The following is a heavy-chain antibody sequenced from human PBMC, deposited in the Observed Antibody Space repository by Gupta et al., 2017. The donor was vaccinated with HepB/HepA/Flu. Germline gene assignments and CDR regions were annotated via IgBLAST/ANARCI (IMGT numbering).Heavy chain of an antibody. CDR3: AKDSSRGYSHHYYYYGLDV. V-gene: IGHV3-9*01. D-gene: IGHD5-12*01. J-gene: IGHJ6*02. CDR2: IDWNSGTI. Sequence: EVQLVESGGGLVQPGRSLRLSCAASGFIFDDYAITWVRQAPGKGLEWVSSIDWNSGTIAYANSVKGRFTISRDNAKNSLHLQMKSLTAEDTALYYCAKDSSRGYSHHYYYYGLDVWGQGTTVTVSS. CDR1: GFIFDDYA.